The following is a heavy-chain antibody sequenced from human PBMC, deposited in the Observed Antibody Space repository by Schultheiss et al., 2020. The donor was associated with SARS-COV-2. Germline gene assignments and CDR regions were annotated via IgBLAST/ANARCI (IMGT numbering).Heavy chain of an antibody. CDR1: GFTFSSYE. Sequence: GESLKISCAASGFTFSSYEMNWVRQALGKGLEWVSYISSSSSHIYYADSVKGRFTVSRDNAKNSLYLQMNSLRAEDTAVYYCAITRRAWFDPWGQGTLVTVSS. CDR2: ISSSSSHI. CDR3: AITRRAWFDP. V-gene: IGHV3-21*05. J-gene: IGHJ5*02.